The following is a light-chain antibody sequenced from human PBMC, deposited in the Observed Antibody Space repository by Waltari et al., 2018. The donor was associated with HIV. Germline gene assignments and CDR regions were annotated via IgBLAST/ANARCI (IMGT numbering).Light chain of an antibody. CDR3: SSYADTNNVL. CDR2: AVN. J-gene: IGLJ3*02. V-gene: IGLV2-8*01. Sequence: SALTQPPSASGSPGQSVTLSCPGTSSDGGGFDYVSWYQQHPAKAPKLLIYAVNRRPSGVPDRFSGSKSGNTASLTVSGLQTEDEADYYCSSYADTNNVLFGGGTKLTVL. CDR1: SSDGGGFDY.